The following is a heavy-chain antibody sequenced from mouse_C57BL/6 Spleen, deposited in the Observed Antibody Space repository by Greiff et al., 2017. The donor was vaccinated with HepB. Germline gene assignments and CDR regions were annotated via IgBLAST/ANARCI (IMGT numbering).Heavy chain of an antibody. J-gene: IGHJ4*01. CDR2: IWSDGST. Sequence: VKLQESGPGLVAPSQSLSITCTVSGFSLTSYGVHWVRQPPGKGLEWLVVIWSDGSTTYNSALKSRLSISKDNSKSQVFLKMNSLQTDDTAMYYCARQGLGRGGYAMDYWGQGTSVTVSS. D-gene: IGHD3-3*01. V-gene: IGHV2-6-1*01. CDR3: ARQGLGRGGYAMDY. CDR1: GFSLTSYG.